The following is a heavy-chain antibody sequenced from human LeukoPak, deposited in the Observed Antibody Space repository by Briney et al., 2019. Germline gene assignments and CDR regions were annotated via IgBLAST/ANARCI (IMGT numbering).Heavy chain of an antibody. Sequence: ASVKVSCKASGYTFTSYDINWVRQATGQGLEWMGWMNPNSGNTGYAQKFQGRVTMTRNTSISTAYMELSSLRSEDTAVYYCARADSDCSSTSCYVVVGAGHFDYWGQGTLVTVSS. D-gene: IGHD2-2*01. CDR2: MNPNSGNT. CDR3: ARADSDCSSTSCYVVVGAGHFDY. J-gene: IGHJ4*02. CDR1: GYTFTSYD. V-gene: IGHV1-8*01.